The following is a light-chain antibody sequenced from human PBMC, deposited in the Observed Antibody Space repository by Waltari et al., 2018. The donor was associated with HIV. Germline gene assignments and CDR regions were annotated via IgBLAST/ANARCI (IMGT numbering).Light chain of an antibody. CDR1: QSVISY. CDR3: HQRSNWPST. J-gene: IGKJ5*01. CDR2: GAS. V-gene: IGKV3-11*01. Sequence: IVLSLSPATLTLSPGGRATLPFRALQSVISYLAWYPQKPGPTPRLRIYGASSRATGIPARFSGSGSGTDYTLTISSLGHGDFVVYYCHQRSNWPSTFGQGTRLE.